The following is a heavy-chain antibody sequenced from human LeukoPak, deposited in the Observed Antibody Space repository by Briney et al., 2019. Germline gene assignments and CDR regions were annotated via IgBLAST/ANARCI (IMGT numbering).Heavy chain of an antibody. CDR1: GGSISSYY. V-gene: IGHV4-59*01. D-gene: IGHD5-18*01. CDR3: ARDKRYSYGFGNFDP. J-gene: IGHJ5*02. CDR2: IYYSGST. Sequence: PSETLSLTCTVSGGSISSYYWSWIRQPPGKGLEWIGYIYYSGSTNYNPSLKSRVTISVDTSKNQFSLKLSSVTAADTAVYYCARDKRYSYGFGNFDPWGQGTLVTVS.